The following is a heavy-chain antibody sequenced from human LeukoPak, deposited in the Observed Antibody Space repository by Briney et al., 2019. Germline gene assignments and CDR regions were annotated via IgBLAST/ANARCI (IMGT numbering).Heavy chain of an antibody. CDR2: ISSSSSYI. D-gene: IGHD2-21*01. V-gene: IGHV3-21*01. Sequence: GGSLRLSCAASGFTFSSYSMNWVRQAPGKGLEWVSSISSSSSYIYYTDSVKGRFTISRDNAKNSLYLQMNSLRAEDTAVYYCARDGAYCGGDCYPYYFDYWGQGTLVTVSS. CDR1: GFTFSSYS. CDR3: ARDGAYCGGDCYPYYFDY. J-gene: IGHJ4*02.